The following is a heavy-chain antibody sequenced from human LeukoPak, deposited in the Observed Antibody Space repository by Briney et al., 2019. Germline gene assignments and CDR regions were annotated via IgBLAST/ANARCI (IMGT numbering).Heavy chain of an antibody. Sequence: PSETLSLTCAVYGGSFSGYYWSWIRQPPGKGLGWIGEINHSGSTNYNPSLKSRVTISVDTSKNQFSLKLSSVTAADTAVYYCARGQGSWYSGWDYWGQGTLVTVSS. V-gene: IGHV4-34*01. J-gene: IGHJ4*02. D-gene: IGHD6-13*01. CDR1: GGSFSGYY. CDR2: INHSGST. CDR3: ARGQGSWYSGWDY.